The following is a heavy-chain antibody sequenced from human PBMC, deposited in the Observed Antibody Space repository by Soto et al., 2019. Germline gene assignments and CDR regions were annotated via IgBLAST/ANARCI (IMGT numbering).Heavy chain of an antibody. CDR2: INAANGYT. Sequence: QVQLVQSGAEVKKPGASVKVSCKASGYTFSRYVIHWVRQAPGQRLEWMGWINAANGYTNQSQRFQGRVTITRDTSARTAYMELSSLRSEDTAVYYCARDRFYYGSGSLYWYFDLWGRGTLVTVSS. CDR1: GYTFSRYV. J-gene: IGHJ2*01. CDR3: ARDRFYYGSGSLYWYFDL. D-gene: IGHD3-10*01. V-gene: IGHV1-3*01.